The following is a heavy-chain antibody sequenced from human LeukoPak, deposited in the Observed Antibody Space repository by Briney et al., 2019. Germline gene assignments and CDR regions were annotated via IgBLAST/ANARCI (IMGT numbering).Heavy chain of an antibody. D-gene: IGHD3-22*01. Sequence: GGSLRLSCAASGFTFSSYAMSWVRQAPGKGLEWVSAISGSGGNTYCADSVKGRFTISRDNSKNTLYLQMNSLRAEDTAVYYCAKDTRSGSNYFDYWGQGTLVTVSS. J-gene: IGHJ4*02. V-gene: IGHV3-23*01. CDR3: AKDTRSGSNYFDY. CDR2: ISGSGGNT. CDR1: GFTFSSYA.